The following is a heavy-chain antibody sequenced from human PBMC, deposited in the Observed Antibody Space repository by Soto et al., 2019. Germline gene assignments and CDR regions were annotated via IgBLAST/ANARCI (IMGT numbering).Heavy chain of an antibody. V-gene: IGHV3-23*01. D-gene: IGHD3-22*01. CDR1: EFTFSNYA. J-gene: IGHJ4*02. CDR3: AKNPAYYYDSTGYHFDY. Sequence: EVQLLESGGGLVQPGGSLRLCCAASEFTFSNYAMSWVRQAPGKGLEWVSAISYGGGTTYYADSVKGRFTISRDNSKNTLYLQMNSLRAEDTAVYYCAKNPAYYYDSTGYHFDYWGQGTLVTVSS. CDR2: ISYGGGTT.